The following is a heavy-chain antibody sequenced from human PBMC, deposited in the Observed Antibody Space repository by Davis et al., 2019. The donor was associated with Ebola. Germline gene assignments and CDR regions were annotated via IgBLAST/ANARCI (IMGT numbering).Heavy chain of an antibody. D-gene: IGHD3-9*01. CDR1: GGSISSSSYY. V-gene: IGHV4-39*01. J-gene: IGHJ5*02. CDR3: ASKGSRILTGYYSSWFDP. CDR2: IYYSGST. Sequence: SETLSLTCTVSGGSISSSSYYWGWIRQPPGKGLEWIGSIYYSGSTYYNPSLNSRVTISVDTSKNQFSLKLSSVTAADPAVYYVASKGSRILTGYYSSWFDPWGQGTLVTVSS.